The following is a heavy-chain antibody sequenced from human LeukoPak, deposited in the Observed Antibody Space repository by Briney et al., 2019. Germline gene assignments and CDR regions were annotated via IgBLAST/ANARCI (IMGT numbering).Heavy chain of an antibody. J-gene: IGHJ4*03. CDR2: IYSGGST. V-gene: IGHV3-53*01. CDR1: GFTVSSNY. Sequence: GGSVRLSCAASGFTVSSNYMSWARQAPGKGLEWVSVIYSGGSTYYADSVTGRFTISRDNSKKTLYLQMNSLRAEDTAVYYCARGGGQQLTFDYWGNGTIVSVSS. D-gene: IGHD6-13*01. CDR3: ARGGGQQLTFDY.